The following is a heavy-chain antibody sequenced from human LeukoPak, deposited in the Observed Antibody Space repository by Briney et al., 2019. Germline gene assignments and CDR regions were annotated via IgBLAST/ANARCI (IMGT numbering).Heavy chain of an antibody. D-gene: IGHD3-3*02. V-gene: IGHV4-34*01. Sequence: SETLSLTCAVYGGSFSGYYWSWIRQPPGKGLEWIGEINHSGSTNYNPSLKSRVTISVDTSKNQFSLKRSSVTAADTAVYYCARGGQRPHFQFDYWGQGTLVTVSS. CDR1: GGSFSGYY. J-gene: IGHJ4*02. CDR2: INHSGST. CDR3: ARGGQRPHFQFDY.